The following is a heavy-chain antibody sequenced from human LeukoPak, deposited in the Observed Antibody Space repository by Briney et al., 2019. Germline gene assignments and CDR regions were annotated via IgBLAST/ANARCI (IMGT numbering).Heavy chain of an antibody. Sequence: GGPLRLSCAASGFTFDDYGMSWVRQAPGKGLEWVTLILYDGSNKYYADSVKGRFTISRDNSKNTLYLEMNSLRADDTAVYYCARDRGYAYGHPLDFWGQGTMVTV. CDR3: ARDRGYAYGHPLDF. D-gene: IGHD5-18*01. V-gene: IGHV3-30*03. CDR2: ILYDGSNK. J-gene: IGHJ3*01. CDR1: GFTFDDYG.